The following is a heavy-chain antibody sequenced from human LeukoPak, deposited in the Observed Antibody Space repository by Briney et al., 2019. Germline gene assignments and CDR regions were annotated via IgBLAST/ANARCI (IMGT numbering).Heavy chain of an antibody. D-gene: IGHD2-21*02. V-gene: IGHV1-8*01. Sequence: ASVKVSCKASGYSFTTYDINWVRQATGQGLEWMGWMDPNSGNTGYAQKLQGRVTMTRNTSISTAYMELSSLRSEDTAVYYCAREFRVVTPTQGDDYWGQGTLLTVSS. CDR3: AREFRVVTPTQGDDY. CDR2: MDPNSGNT. J-gene: IGHJ4*02. CDR1: GYSFTTYD.